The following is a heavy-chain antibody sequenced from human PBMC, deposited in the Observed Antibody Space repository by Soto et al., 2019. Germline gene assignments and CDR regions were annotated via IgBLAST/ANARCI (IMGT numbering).Heavy chain of an antibody. CDR3: AKENGYSSSWFEFDY. CDR1: GFTVSSKY. J-gene: IGHJ4*02. Sequence: GGSLTLACAASGFTVSSKYMNWVRQAPGKGLEWVSVIYSGGSTYYADSVKGRFTISRDNSKNTLYLQMNSLRAEDTAVYYCAKENGYSSSWFEFDYWGQGTLVTVSS. V-gene: IGHV3-53*01. CDR2: IYSGGST. D-gene: IGHD6-13*01.